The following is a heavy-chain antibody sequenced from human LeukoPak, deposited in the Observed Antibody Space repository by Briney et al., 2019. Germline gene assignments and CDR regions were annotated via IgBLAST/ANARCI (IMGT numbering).Heavy chain of an antibody. Sequence: GGSLRLSCTASEFTFSTYNMNWVRQAPGKGLEWVSSISSSGSYVYYADSLKGRFTVSRDNAKDSLYLQMNSLRAEDTAVYYCARDPSRWELLNFDYWGQGTLVTVSS. D-gene: IGHD1-26*01. J-gene: IGHJ4*02. CDR2: ISSSGSYV. CDR3: ARDPSRWELLNFDY. V-gene: IGHV3-21*01. CDR1: EFTFSTYN.